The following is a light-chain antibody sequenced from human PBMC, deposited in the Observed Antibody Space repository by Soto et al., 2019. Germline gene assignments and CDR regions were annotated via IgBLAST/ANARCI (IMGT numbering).Light chain of an antibody. CDR2: AAS. Sequence: DIQMTQSPSSLSASVGDRVTITCRASQSISSYLHWYQQKPGKAPKLLIYAASNLQTGVPSRFSASGSGTDFTLTVSSLQPEDFATYYCHQSYDIPTFGQGTRLEI. V-gene: IGKV1-39*01. J-gene: IGKJ5*01. CDR3: HQSYDIPT. CDR1: QSISSY.